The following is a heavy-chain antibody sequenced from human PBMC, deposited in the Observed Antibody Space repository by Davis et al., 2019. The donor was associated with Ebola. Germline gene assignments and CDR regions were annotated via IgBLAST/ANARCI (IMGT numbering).Heavy chain of an antibody. CDR2: ISAYNGNT. CDR3: AITDMWLRFHPEGTYYYYYYGMDV. D-gene: IGHD5-12*01. Sequence: ASVKVSCKASGYTFTSYGISWVRQAPGQGLEWMGWISAYNGNTNYAQKLQGRVTMTTDTSTSTAYMELRSLRSDDTAVYYCAITDMWLRFHPEGTYYYYYYGMDVWGQGTTVTVSS. CDR1: GYTFTSYG. V-gene: IGHV1-18*01. J-gene: IGHJ6*02.